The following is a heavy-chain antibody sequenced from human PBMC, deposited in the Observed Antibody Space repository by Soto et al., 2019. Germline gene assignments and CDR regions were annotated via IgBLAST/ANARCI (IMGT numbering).Heavy chain of an antibody. Sequence: GGSLRLSCATSGFTFNTYPMTWVRQAPGKGLEWVSSISSTAGRTSSYADSVKGRFAISRDFSDNTVYLQMNNLRVDDTAVYFCAKGVLSFHYGMEVWGQGTTVTVS. CDR2: ISSTAGRTS. CDR3: AKGVLSFHYGMEV. V-gene: IGHV3-23*01. D-gene: IGHD3-10*01. CDR1: GFTFNTYP. J-gene: IGHJ6*02.